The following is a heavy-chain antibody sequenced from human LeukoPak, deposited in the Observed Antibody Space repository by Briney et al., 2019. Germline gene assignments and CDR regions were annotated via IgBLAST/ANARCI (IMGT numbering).Heavy chain of an antibody. J-gene: IGHJ5*02. CDR3: ARGPRIVVVVAATRAHWFDP. Sequence: SETLSLTCAVYGGSFSGYYWSWIRQPPGKGLEWIGEINHSGSTNYNPSLKSRVTISVDTSKNQFSLKLSSVTAADTAVYYCARGPRIVVVVAATRAHWFDPWGQGTLVTVSS. V-gene: IGHV4-34*01. CDR1: GGSFSGYY. D-gene: IGHD2-15*01. CDR2: INHSGST.